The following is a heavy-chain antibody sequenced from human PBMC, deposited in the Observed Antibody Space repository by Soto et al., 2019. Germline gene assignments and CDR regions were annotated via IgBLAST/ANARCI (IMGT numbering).Heavy chain of an antibody. Sequence: QVRLVQSGAEVKKPGSSVKVSCKASGGTFSNYAITWLRLAPGPGLEWLGGIIPVFGTVNYAQKFQGRVTITADESTSTAYMELNRLRSEDTAVYYCARDNPYTNSFGNWFDPWGQGTLVIVS. V-gene: IGHV1-69*01. CDR3: ARDNPYTNSFGNWFDP. CDR2: IIPVFGTV. D-gene: IGHD6-13*01. J-gene: IGHJ5*02. CDR1: GGTFSNYA.